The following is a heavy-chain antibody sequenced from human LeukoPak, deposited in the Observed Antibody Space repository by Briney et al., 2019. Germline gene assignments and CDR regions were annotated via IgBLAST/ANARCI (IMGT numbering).Heavy chain of an antibody. V-gene: IGHV3-21*01. J-gene: IGHJ3*02. CDR2: ISSSSSYI. Sequence: GGSLRLSCAASGFTFSSYSMNWVRQAPGKGLEWVSSISSSSSYIYCADSVKGRFTISRDNAKNSLYLQMNSPRAEDTAVYYCARGIAMIVVADDAFDIWGQGTMVTVSS. CDR3: ARGIAMIVVADDAFDI. CDR1: GFTFSSYS. D-gene: IGHD3-22*01.